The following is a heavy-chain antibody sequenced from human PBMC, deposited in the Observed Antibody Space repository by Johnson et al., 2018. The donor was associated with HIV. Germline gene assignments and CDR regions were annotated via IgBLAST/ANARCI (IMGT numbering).Heavy chain of an antibody. CDR3: AKDYSSILSAFDI. V-gene: IGHV3-15*01. CDR2: IKSKTDGGTT. Sequence: VQLVESGGGVVQPGRSLRLSCAASGFTFSSYGIHWVRQAPGKGLEWVGRIKSKTDGGTTDYAAPVKGRFTISRDDSKNTLYLQMNSLRAEDTAVYDCAKDYSSILSAFDIWGQGTMVTVSS. D-gene: IGHD6-13*01. CDR1: GFTFSSYG. J-gene: IGHJ3*02.